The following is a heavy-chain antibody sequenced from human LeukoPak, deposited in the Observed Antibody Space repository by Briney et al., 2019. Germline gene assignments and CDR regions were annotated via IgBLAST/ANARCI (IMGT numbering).Heavy chain of an antibody. D-gene: IGHD3-10*01. J-gene: IGHJ4*02. CDR1: GFTFSSYA. V-gene: IGHV3-30*04. Sequence: GGSLRLSCAASGFTFSSYAMHWVRQAPGKGLEWVAVISYDGSNKYYADSVKGRFTISRDNSKNTLYLQMNSPRAEDTAVYYCARERLWFGELLFYFDYWGQGTLVTVSP. CDR2: ISYDGSNK. CDR3: ARERLWFGELLFYFDY.